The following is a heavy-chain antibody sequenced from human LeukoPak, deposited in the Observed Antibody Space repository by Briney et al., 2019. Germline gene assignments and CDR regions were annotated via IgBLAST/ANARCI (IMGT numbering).Heavy chain of an antibody. CDR1: GYSISSGYY. CDR2: IYHSGST. CDR3: ARSGTAIDY. J-gene: IGHJ4*02. V-gene: IGHV4-38-2*02. D-gene: IGHD6-13*01. Sequence: SETSSLTCTVSGYSISSGYYWGWIRQPPGKGLEWIGSIYHSGSTYYNPSLKSRVTISVDTSKNQFSLKLSSVTAADTAVYYCARSGTAIDYWGQGTLVTVSS.